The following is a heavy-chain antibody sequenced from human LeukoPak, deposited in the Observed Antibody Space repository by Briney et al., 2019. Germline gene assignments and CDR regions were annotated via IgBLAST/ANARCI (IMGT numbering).Heavy chain of an antibody. Sequence: GGSLRLSCAASGFTFSSYAMSWVRQAPGKGLEWVSAISGSGGSTYYADSVKGRFTISRDNSKNTLYLQMNSLRAEDTAVYYCAKGRVDTAMDYYYYYYGMDVWGQGTTVTVSS. CDR3: AKGRVDTAMDYYYYYYGMDV. CDR1: GFTFSSYA. CDR2: ISGSGGST. D-gene: IGHD5-18*01. V-gene: IGHV3-23*01. J-gene: IGHJ6*02.